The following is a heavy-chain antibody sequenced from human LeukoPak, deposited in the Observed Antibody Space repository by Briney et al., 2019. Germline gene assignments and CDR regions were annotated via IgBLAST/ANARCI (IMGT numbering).Heavy chain of an antibody. CDR3: ARGHNI. CDR2: IYHSGST. J-gene: IGHJ3*02. V-gene: IGHV4-34*01. Sequence: SETLSLTCAVYGGSFSGYYWSWIRQPPGKGLEWIGYIYHSGSTYYNPSLKSRVTISVDRSKNQFSLKLSSVTAADTAVYYCARGHNIWGQGTMVTVSS. CDR1: GGSFSGYY.